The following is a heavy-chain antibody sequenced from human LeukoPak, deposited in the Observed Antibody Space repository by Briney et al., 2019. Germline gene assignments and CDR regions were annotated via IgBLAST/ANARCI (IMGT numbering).Heavy chain of an antibody. D-gene: IGHD5-12*01. CDR1: GFTFSSYD. V-gene: IGHV3-13*01. Sequence: PGGSLRLSCAASGFTFSSYDMHWVRQATGKGLEWVLAIGTAGDTYYPGSVKGRFTISRENAKNSLYLQMNSLRAGDTAVYYCARWIGPRNAFDIWGQGTMVTVSS. J-gene: IGHJ3*02. CDR3: ARWIGPRNAFDI. CDR2: IGTAGDT.